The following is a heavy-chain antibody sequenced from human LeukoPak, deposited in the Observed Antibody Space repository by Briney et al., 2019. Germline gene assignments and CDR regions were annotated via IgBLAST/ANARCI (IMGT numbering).Heavy chain of an antibody. Sequence: GGSLRLSCAASGFTFNNYWIHWVRQVPGKGLVWVSRINNDGSSASYVDSVKGRFTISRDNAKNSLYLQMNSLRAEDTAVYYCARQVYGVYVGSWGQGTLVTVSS. D-gene: IGHD4-17*01. J-gene: IGHJ4*02. CDR1: GFTFNNYW. CDR2: INNDGSSA. V-gene: IGHV3-74*01. CDR3: ARQVYGVYVGS.